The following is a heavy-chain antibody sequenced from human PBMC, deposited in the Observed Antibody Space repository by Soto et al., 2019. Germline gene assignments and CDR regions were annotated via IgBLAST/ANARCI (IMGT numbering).Heavy chain of an antibody. V-gene: IGHV2-5*02. CDR3: AHTTVTTALDY. CDR1: GFSLSTSGVG. Sequence: QITFKESSPTQVKPPQTLTLSCSFSGFSLSTSGVGVGWLRQPPGKALESLARIYWDDDKPYRPSLKSRLTITKDTSKNQVVLTMTNMDPGDTGTYFCAHTTVTTALDYWGQGTLVTVSS. D-gene: IGHD4-17*01. J-gene: IGHJ4*02. CDR2: IYWDDDK.